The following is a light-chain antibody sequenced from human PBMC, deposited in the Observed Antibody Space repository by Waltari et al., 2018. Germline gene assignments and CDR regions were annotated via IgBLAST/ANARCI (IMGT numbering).Light chain of an antibody. V-gene: IGLV3-1*01. CDR2: QDT. Sequence: SYELTQPPSVSVSPGQTASITCSGDKLEDKYVCWYQQKPGQSPVMVTYQDTRRPSEIPERFSGSSSGNTATLTISGTQAVDEADYYCQAWDSRTYVVFGGGTKLTVL. J-gene: IGLJ2*01. CDR3: QAWDSRTYVV. CDR1: KLEDKY.